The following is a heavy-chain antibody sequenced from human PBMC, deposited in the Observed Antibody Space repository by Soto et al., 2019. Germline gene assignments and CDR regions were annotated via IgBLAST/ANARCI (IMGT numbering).Heavy chain of an antibody. CDR3: AKNIYNYGSRFDY. V-gene: IGHV3-23*01. CDR1: GFTFSSSA. CDR2: IRGDDANT. D-gene: IGHD5-18*01. Sequence: GGSLRLSCAASGFTFSSSAMTWVRQAPGKGLEWVSTIRGDDANTYYADSVKGRFTISRDNSKITLYLQMNSLRAEDTAVYYCAKNIYNYGSRFDYWGQGTLVTVSS. J-gene: IGHJ4*02.